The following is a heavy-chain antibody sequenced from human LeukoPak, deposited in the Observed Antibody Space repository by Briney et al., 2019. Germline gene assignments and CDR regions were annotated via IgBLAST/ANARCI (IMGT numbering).Heavy chain of an antibody. J-gene: IGHJ3*02. Sequence: GGSLRLSRAGSGFTFSSYIMHWVRQTPGKGLEWVALVWYDGSEDYYRDSVKGRFTISRDNSKNTLYLQMNSLKVEDTAVYYWAKELDGFDIWGQGTKVTVSS. CDR2: VWYDGSED. CDR1: GFTFSSYI. CDR3: AKELDGFDI. V-gene: IGHV3-30*02.